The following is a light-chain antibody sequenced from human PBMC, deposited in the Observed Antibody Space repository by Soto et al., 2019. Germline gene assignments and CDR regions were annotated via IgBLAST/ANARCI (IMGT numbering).Light chain of an antibody. CDR2: EVS. CDR1: SSDVGGYNY. V-gene: IGLV2-14*01. CDR3: SSYTSRSSVV. J-gene: IGLJ2*01. Sequence: QSVLTQPASVSGSPGQSITISCIGTSSDVGGYNYVSWYQQHPGKAPKLMIYEVSNRPSGVSNLFSGSKSGNTASLTISGLQAEYEADYYCSSYTSRSSVVFGGGTQLTV.